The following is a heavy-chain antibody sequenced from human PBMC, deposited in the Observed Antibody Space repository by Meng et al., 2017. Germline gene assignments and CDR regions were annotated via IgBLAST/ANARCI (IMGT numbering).Heavy chain of an antibody. D-gene: IGHD6-13*01. V-gene: IGHV4-39*07. CDR2: IYYSGST. CDR1: GGSISSSSYY. Sequence: LQLQAAGPGLVNPSETLSLTCTVSGGSISSSSYYWGWIRQPPGKGLEWIGSIYYSGSTYYNPSLKSRVTISVDTSKNQFSLKLSSVTAADTAVYYCARDGIAAAGTGRSYFQHWGQGTLVTVSS. J-gene: IGHJ1*01. CDR3: ARDGIAAAGTGRSYFQH.